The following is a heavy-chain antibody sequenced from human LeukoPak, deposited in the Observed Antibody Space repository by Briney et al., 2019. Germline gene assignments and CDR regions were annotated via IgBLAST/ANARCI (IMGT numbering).Heavy chain of an antibody. CDR2: ISGSGGST. V-gene: IGHV3-23*01. J-gene: IGHJ3*02. Sequence: PGGSLRLSCAASGFTFSSYAMSWVRQAPGKGPEWVSAISGSGGSTYYADSVKGRFTISRDNSKNTLYLQMNSLRAEDTAVYYCAKDLAEDSSGYPDAFDIWGQGTMVTVSS. CDR1: GFTFSSYA. D-gene: IGHD3-22*01. CDR3: AKDLAEDSSGYPDAFDI.